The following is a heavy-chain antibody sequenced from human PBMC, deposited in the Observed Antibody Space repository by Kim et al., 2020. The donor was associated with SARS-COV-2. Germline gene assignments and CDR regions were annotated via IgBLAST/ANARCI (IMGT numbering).Heavy chain of an antibody. CDR1: GFTFSSYS. Sequence: GGSLRLSCAASGFTFSSYSINWVRQAPGKGLEWVSSISSSSSYIYYADSVKGRFTISRVNSNNLLYLQMNSLRAEDTAVYYCARAVQFLESLSAWYYYY. D-gene: IGHD3-3*01. V-gene: IGHV3-21*01. J-gene: IGHJ6*01. CDR2: ISSSSSYI. CDR3: ARAVQFLESLSAWYYYY.